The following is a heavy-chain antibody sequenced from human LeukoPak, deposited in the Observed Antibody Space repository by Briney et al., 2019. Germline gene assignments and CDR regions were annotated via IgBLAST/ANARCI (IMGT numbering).Heavy chain of an antibody. CDR1: GFAFSTYA. D-gene: IGHD2-15*01. Sequence: GGSLRLSCAASGFAFSTYAMSWVRQAPGKGLEWVSAISASDSKTYYADSVKGRFTISRDNSKNTLYLQMNRLRAEDAAVYYCAKDFHYCFDSWGQGTLVAVSS. CDR2: ISASDSKT. V-gene: IGHV3-23*01. CDR3: AKDFHYCFDS. J-gene: IGHJ4*02.